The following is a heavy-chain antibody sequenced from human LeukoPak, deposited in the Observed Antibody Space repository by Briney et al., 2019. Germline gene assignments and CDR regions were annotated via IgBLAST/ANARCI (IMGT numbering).Heavy chain of an antibody. D-gene: IGHD2-2*01. V-gene: IGHV3-53*05. Sequence: GGSLRLSCVASAFSDKSNYMSWVRQAPGKGLEWVSVSYSGGSTYYEDSVKGRFTVSSDVSKNTLYLQMNSLRAEDTAVYYCAFVVVPPMVLRDRIWGQGTMVTVSS. CDR3: AFVVVPPMVLRDRI. CDR2: SYSGGST. CDR1: AFSDKSNY. J-gene: IGHJ3*02.